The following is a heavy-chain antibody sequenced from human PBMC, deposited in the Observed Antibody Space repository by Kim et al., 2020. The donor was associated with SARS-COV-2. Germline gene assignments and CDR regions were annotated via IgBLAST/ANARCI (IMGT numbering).Heavy chain of an antibody. CDR2: INPNSGGT. CDR3: ARVGYPGDIVSTRFDY. V-gene: IGHV1-2*02. D-gene: IGHD5-12*01. Sequence: ASVKVSCKASGYTFTGYYMHWVRQAPGQGLEWIGWINPNSGGTNYAQKFQGRVTMNRATTISTAYMEPSRLRSDDTAVYYCARVGYPGDIVSTRFDYWG. CDR1: GYTFTGYY. J-gene: IGHJ4*01.